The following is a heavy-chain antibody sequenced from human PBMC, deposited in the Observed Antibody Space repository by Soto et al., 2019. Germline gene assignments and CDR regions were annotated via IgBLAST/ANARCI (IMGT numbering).Heavy chain of an antibody. V-gene: IGHV3-30-3*01. CDR2: ISNDGSSA. D-gene: IGHD3-10*01. Sequence: QVQLVESGGGVVQPGRSLRISCAATGFSFNLYAMYWVRQAPGKGLEWVAMISNDGSSANYADSVRGRFIISRDNSKKTLFLQMSSLRPEHTATYCCVRESVANYGTLWYFDLWGRDTL. CDR1: GFSFNLYA. CDR3: VRESVANYGTLWYFDL. J-gene: IGHJ2*01.